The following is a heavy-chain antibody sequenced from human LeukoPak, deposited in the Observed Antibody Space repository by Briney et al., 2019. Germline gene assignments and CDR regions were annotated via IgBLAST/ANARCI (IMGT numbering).Heavy chain of an antibody. Sequence: ASVKVSCKASGYTFTNYGINWVRQAPGQSLEWMGWISAYNGDTNYAQNLQGRVTMTRDTSTSTVYMELSSLRSEDTAVYYCARDLSTSRDGYNSLAFDIWGQGTMVTVSS. D-gene: IGHD5-24*01. CDR1: GYTFTNYG. CDR3: ARDLSTSRDGYNSLAFDI. J-gene: IGHJ3*02. V-gene: IGHV1-18*01. CDR2: ISAYNGDT.